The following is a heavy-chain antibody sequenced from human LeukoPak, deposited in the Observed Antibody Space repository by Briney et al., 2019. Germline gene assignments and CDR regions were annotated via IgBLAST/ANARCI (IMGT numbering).Heavy chain of an antibody. Sequence: SETLSLTCTVSGGSISSSSYYWGWIRQPPGKGLEWIGSIYYSGSTYYNPSLKSRVTISVDTSKNQFSLKLSSVTAADTAVYYCARLATGTTPGDDWGQGTLVTVSS. CDR2: IYYSGST. D-gene: IGHD1-1*01. V-gene: IGHV4-39*01. CDR1: GGSISSSSYY. J-gene: IGHJ4*02. CDR3: ARLATGTTPGDD.